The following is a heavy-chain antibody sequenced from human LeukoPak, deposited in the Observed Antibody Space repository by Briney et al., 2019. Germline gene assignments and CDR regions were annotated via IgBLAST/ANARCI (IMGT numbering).Heavy chain of an antibody. Sequence: GGSLRLSCTASGFTFSDYTMNWVRQAPGKGLEWVSSITSRSSYTYYAGSLRGRISISRDNTEKSVFLQMDSLRADDTAVYFCARSGSGSYTRLGHWGQGVLVTVSS. CDR2: ITSRSSYT. V-gene: IGHV3-21*01. J-gene: IGHJ4*02. CDR3: ARSGSGSYTRLGH. CDR1: GFTFSDYT. D-gene: IGHD3-10*01.